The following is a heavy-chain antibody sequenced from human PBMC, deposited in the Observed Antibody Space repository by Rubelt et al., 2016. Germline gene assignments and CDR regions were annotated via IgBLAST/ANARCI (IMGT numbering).Heavy chain of an antibody. J-gene: IGHJ4*02. CDR1: GFTFSSFA. CDR3: MGGNSPRVYFDY. CDR2: ISSTSSAI. D-gene: IGHD4-23*01. V-gene: IGHV3-48*02. Sequence: EVQLVESGGGLVQPGGSLRLSCAASGFTFSSFAMSWVRQAPGKGLEWVSYISSTSSAIYYADSVKGRFTISRDNGKNALYLQMNSLRDDDTAVYYCMGGNSPRVYFDYWGQGTLVTVSS.